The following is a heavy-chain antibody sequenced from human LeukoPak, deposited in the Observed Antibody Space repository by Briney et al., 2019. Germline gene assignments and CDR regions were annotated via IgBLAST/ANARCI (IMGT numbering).Heavy chain of an antibody. V-gene: IGHV4-59*01. D-gene: IGHD3-9*01. J-gene: IGHJ5*02. CDR1: GGSISGYY. CDR2: IYYSGST. Sequence: SETLSLTCTVSGGSISGYYWSWIRQPPGKRLEWIGYIYYSGSTIYNPSLKSRVTISVDTSKNQVSLELSSVTAADTAVYYCARGRYFDWLPSNWFDPWGQGTLVPVSS. CDR3: ARGRYFDWLPSNWFDP.